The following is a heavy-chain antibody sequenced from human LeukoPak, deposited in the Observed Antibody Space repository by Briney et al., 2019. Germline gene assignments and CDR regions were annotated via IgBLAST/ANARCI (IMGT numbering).Heavy chain of an antibody. D-gene: IGHD1-7*01. V-gene: IGHV3-23*01. J-gene: IGHJ4*02. CDR2: ISGSGGST. Sequence: PGGSLRLSCAASGFTFSSYAMSWVRQAPGKGLEWVSAISGSGGSTYYADSVKGRFTISRDNAQNSLYLQVNSLRAEDTAVYYCARTETTFDYWGQGTLVTISS. CDR3: ARTETTFDY. CDR1: GFTFSSYA.